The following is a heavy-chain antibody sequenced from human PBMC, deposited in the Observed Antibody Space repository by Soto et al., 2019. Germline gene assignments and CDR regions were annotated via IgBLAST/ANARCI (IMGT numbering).Heavy chain of an antibody. CDR1: GFTFSSYA. J-gene: IGHJ5*02. V-gene: IGHV3-23*01. D-gene: IGHD6-13*01. Sequence: EVQLLESGGGSVQPGGSLRLSCAASGFTFSSYAMSCLRQPPGKRLEWVSAISGSGGSTYYADSVKSRFTTSRDNDKKTLYLQMNRRSAEDTAVYYGAQTGYSRSWYSGGYNWFDPWGQGTLVTVSS. CDR2: ISGSGGST. CDR3: AQTGYSRSWYSGGYNWFDP.